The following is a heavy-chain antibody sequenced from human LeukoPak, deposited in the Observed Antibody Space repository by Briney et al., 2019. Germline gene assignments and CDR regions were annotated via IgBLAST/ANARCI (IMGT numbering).Heavy chain of an antibody. CDR2: IDPNTGDS. CDR3: ARIRYCGGISCYYIDY. V-gene: IGHV1-2*02. D-gene: IGHD2-2*01. CDR1: EYTFTGYY. Sequence: SVKVSCKASEYTFTGYYIHWVRQAPGQGLEWMGWIDPNTGDSNYVQKFQGRVTMTRDTSISTAYMELSRLRSDDTAFYYCARIRYCGGISCYYIDYWGQGTLVTVSS. J-gene: IGHJ4*02.